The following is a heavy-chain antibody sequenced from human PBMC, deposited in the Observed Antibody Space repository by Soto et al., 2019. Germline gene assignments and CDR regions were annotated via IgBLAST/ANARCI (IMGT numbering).Heavy chain of an antibody. CDR3: ARDAPITHSGYDYYYYYYMDV. D-gene: IGHD5-12*01. J-gene: IGHJ6*03. CDR2: TYYRSKWYN. Sequence: SQTLSLTCAISGDSVSSNSAAWNWIRQSPSRGLEWLGRTYYRSKWYNDYAVSVKSRITINPDTSKNQFSLQLNSVTPEDTAVYYCARDAPITHSGYDYYYYYYMDVWGKGTTVTVSS. CDR1: GDSVSSNSAA. V-gene: IGHV6-1*01.